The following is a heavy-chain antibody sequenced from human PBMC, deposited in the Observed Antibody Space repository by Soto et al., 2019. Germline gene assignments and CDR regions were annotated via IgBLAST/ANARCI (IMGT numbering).Heavy chain of an antibody. CDR3: ARVYCSSTSYCYYYYGMDV. Sequence: ASVKVSCKASGYTFTSYGISWVRQAPGQGLEWMGWISAYNGNTNYAQKLQGRVTMTTDTSTSTAYMELRGLRSDDTAVYYCARVYCSSTSYCYYYYGMDVWGQGTTVTVSS. J-gene: IGHJ6*02. D-gene: IGHD2-2*01. V-gene: IGHV1-18*04. CDR1: GYTFTSYG. CDR2: ISAYNGNT.